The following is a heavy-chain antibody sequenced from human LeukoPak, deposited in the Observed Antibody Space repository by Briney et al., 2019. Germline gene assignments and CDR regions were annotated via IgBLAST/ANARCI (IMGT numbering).Heavy chain of an antibody. V-gene: IGHV3-66*01. J-gene: IGHJ4*02. D-gene: IGHD6-6*01. CDR2: IYSGGST. CDR1: GFTVSSNY. Sequence: VGSLRLSCAASGFTVSSNYMSWVRQAPGKGLEWVSVIYSGGSTYYADSVKGRFTISRDNSKNTLYLQMNSLRAEGTAVYYCARGLEHSSSAGYWGQGTLVTVSS. CDR3: ARGLEHSSSAGY.